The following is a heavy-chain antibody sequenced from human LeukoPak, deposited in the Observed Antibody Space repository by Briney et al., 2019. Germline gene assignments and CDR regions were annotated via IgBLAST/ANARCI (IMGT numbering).Heavy chain of an antibody. J-gene: IGHJ6*02. V-gene: IGHV4-34*01. CDR2: INHSGST. CDR3: ARGGGIMTNYYYYGMDV. CDR1: GGSFSGYY. D-gene: IGHD3-16*01. Sequence: PSETLSLTCAVYGGSFSGYYWSWIRQPPGKGLEWIGEINHSGSTNYNPSLRSRVTISVDTSKNQFSLKLSSVTAADTAVYYCARGGGIMTNYYYYGMDVWGQGTTVTVSS.